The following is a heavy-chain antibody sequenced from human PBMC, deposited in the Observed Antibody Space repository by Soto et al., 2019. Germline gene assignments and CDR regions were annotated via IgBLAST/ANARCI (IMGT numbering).Heavy chain of an antibody. CDR3: ARVIITMVRGAVYYMDV. CDR2: MNPNSGNT. Sequence: ASVKVSCKASGYTFTSYDINWVRQATGQGLEWMGWMNPNSGNTGYAQKFQGRVTMTRNTSISTAYMELSSLRSEDTAVYYCARVIITMVRGAVYYMDVWGKGTTVTVSS. D-gene: IGHD3-10*01. CDR1: GYTFTSYD. J-gene: IGHJ6*03. V-gene: IGHV1-8*01.